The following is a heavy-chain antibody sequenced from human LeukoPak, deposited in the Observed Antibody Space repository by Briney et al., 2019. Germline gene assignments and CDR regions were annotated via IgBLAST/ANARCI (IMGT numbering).Heavy chain of an antibody. CDR1: GFTFSSYA. V-gene: IGHV3-23*01. CDR3: AKVIVVVPAAIGSRPDAFDI. D-gene: IGHD2-2*01. Sequence: GGSLRLSCAASGFTFSSYAMSWVRQAPGKGLEWVSAISGSGGSTYYADSVKGRFTISRGNSKNTLYLQMNSLRAEDTAVYYCAKVIVVVPAAIGSRPDAFDIWGQGTMVTVSS. J-gene: IGHJ3*02. CDR2: ISGSGGST.